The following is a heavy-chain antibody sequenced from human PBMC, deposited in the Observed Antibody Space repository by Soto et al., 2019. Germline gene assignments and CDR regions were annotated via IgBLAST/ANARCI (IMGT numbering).Heavy chain of an antibody. D-gene: IGHD6-13*01. V-gene: IGHV3-15*01. Sequence: EVHLVESGGGLVKPGESLRLSCAASGFTLSNVWMNWVRQAPGKGLEWVARITTKTQGATTDYAAPVKGRFTISRDDSTNVVYLQMNSLKTEDTGVYYCADIAGSQTGDYWGQGTRVTVSS. CDR2: ITTKTQGATT. J-gene: IGHJ4*02. CDR3: ADIAGSQTGDY. CDR1: GFTLSNVW.